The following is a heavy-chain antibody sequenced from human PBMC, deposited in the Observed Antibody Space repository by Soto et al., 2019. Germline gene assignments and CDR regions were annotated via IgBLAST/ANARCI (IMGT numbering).Heavy chain of an antibody. J-gene: IGHJ6*02. CDR3: ARGHKSQMGRGMDV. V-gene: IGHV3-13*05. CDR2: IGTAGDP. D-gene: IGHD3-16*01. Sequence: EVQLVESGGVLVQPGGSLRLSCAASGFTFSSYDMHWVRQATGKGLEWVSAIGTAGDPYYPGSVKGRFTISRENAKNSLYLQMNSLRAGDTAVYYCARGHKSQMGRGMDVWGQGTTVTVSS. CDR1: GFTFSSYD.